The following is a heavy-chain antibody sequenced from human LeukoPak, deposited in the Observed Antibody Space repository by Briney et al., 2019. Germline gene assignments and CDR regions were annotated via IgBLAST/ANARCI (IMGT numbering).Heavy chain of an antibody. CDR3: ARTTRNGFGVVIIPTAPLDAFDI. J-gene: IGHJ3*02. D-gene: IGHD3-3*01. Sequence: PSQTLSLTCTVSGGSISSGGSYWSWIRQHPGKGLEWIGYIYYSGSTYYNPSLKSRVTISVDTSKNQFSLKLSSVTAADTAVYYCARTTRNGFGVVIIPTAPLDAFDIWGQGTMVTVSS. CDR2: IYYSGST. V-gene: IGHV4-31*03. CDR1: GGSISSGGSY.